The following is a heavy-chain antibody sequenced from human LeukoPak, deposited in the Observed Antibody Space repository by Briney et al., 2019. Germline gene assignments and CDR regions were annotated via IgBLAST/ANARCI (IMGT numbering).Heavy chain of an antibody. Sequence: SETLSLTCTVSGGSISSSSYYWGWIRQPPGKGLEWIGSIYYSGSTYYNPSLKSRVTISVDTSKNQFSLKLSSVTAAETAVYYCARLYANDYVWGSYREDGGYYFDYWGQGTLVTVSS. CDR3: ARLYANDYVWGSYREDGGYYFDY. D-gene: IGHD3-16*02. CDR2: IYYSGST. CDR1: GGSISSSSYY. J-gene: IGHJ4*02. V-gene: IGHV4-39*01.